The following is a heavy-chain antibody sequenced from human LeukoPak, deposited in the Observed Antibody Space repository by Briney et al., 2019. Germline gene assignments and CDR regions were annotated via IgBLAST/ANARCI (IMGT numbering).Heavy chain of an antibody. D-gene: IGHD5-12*01. CDR1: GFTFDDYG. Sequence: GGSLRLSCAASGFTFDDYGMSWVRQAPGKGLEWVSGINWNGGSTGYADSVKGRFTISRDNAKNSLYLQMNSLRAEDTALYYCAKERVLATALLYYFDYWGQGTLVTVSS. V-gene: IGHV3-20*04. CDR2: INWNGGST. J-gene: IGHJ4*02. CDR3: AKERVLATALLYYFDY.